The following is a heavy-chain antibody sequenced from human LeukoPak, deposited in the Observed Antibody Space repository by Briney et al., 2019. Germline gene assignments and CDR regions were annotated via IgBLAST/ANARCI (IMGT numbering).Heavy chain of an antibody. CDR3: SRDLSLGAPQGFDY. CDR1: GFTFRRYS. CDR2: ISSGSDYI. V-gene: IGHV3-21*01. Sequence: GGSLRLSCTASGFTFRRYSFNWVRQAPGKGVEWGSTISSGSDYIYYADSVWGRFTISRDNAEGSLYLQMNSLRAEDTAVYYCSRDLSLGAPQGFDYWGRGTLVTVSS. D-gene: IGHD1-26*01. J-gene: IGHJ4*02.